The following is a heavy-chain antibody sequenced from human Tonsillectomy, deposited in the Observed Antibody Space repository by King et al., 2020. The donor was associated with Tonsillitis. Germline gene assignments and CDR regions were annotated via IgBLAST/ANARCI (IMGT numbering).Heavy chain of an antibody. CDR2: ITGRDGRT. D-gene: IGHD6-6*01. Sequence: VQLVESGGGLVQPGGSLRLSCAASGFTFSSYAMSWVRQAPGKGLEWVSGITGRDGRTYYADSVKGRFSISRDNSKNTLYVQMNSLRAEDTAVYYCAKTSYSSSFGMDVWGQGTTVTVSS. V-gene: IGHV3-23*04. CDR3: AKTSYSSSFGMDV. CDR1: GFTFSSYA. J-gene: IGHJ6*02.